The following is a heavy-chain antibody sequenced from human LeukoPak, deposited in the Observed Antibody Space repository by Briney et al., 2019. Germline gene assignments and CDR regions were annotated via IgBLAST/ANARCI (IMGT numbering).Heavy chain of an antibody. V-gene: IGHV4-59*01. Sequence: SQTLSLTCTVSGGSISIYYWSWIRQPPGKGLEWIGYIYYSGSTNYNPSRKSRVTISVDTSKNQFSLKLSSVTAADTAVYYCARLDSSGYYYYWGQGTLVTVSS. J-gene: IGHJ4*02. CDR1: GGSISIYY. CDR3: ARLDSSGYYYY. D-gene: IGHD3-22*01. CDR2: IYYSGST.